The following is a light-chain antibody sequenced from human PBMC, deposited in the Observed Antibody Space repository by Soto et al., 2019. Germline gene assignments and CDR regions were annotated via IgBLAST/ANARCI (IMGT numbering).Light chain of an antibody. V-gene: IGKV1-5*01. CDR1: QSISSW. CDR2: DAS. J-gene: IGKJ1*01. CDR3: QQYNSYSRT. Sequence: EIKMTPSYSTLSASVRYRVTITCLASQSISSWLAWYQQKPGKAPKLLIYDASSLESGVPSRFSGSGSGTEFTLTISSLQPDDFATYYCQQYNSYSRTFGQGTKVDIK.